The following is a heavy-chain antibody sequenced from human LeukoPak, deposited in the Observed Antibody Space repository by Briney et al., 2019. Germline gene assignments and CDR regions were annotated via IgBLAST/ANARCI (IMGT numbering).Heavy chain of an antibody. J-gene: IGHJ6*03. CDR2: INHSGST. CDR1: GGSFSGYY. CDR3: AEGPRNLGSFGRYRPSSNFYHYYMDL. V-gene: IGHV4-34*01. D-gene: IGHD1-26*01. Sequence: SETLSLTCAVYGGSFSGYYWSWIRQPPGKGLEWIGEINHSGSTNYNPSLKSRVTISVDTSKNQFSLKLSSVTPADTAVYYCAEGPRNLGSFGRYRPSSNFYHYYMDLWGKGTTVTVSS.